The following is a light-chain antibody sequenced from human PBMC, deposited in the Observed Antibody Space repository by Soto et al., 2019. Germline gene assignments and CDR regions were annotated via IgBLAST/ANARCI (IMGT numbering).Light chain of an antibody. CDR3: SSYAGSNNYVV. Sequence: QSVLTQPPSASGSPGQSVTISCTGNSNEVGGYNYVSWYQQHPGKAPKLMIYEVSKRPSGVPDRFSGSKSGNTASLTVSGLQAEDEADYYCSSYAGSNNYVVFGGGTKVTVL. CDR1: SNEVGGYNY. CDR2: EVS. V-gene: IGLV2-8*01. J-gene: IGLJ2*01.